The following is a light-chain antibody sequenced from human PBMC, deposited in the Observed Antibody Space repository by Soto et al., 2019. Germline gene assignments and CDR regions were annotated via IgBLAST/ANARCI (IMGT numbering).Light chain of an antibody. CDR2: GAS. J-gene: IGKJ4*01. Sequence: EFVLTQSPDTLSLSPGERATLSCRASQSVTSSSLAWYQQKPGQAPRLLIYGASNRAAGIPDSFRGSGSGTDFTLTISRLEPEDLAVYYCQHYGSSSLTFGGGTKVEIK. V-gene: IGKV3-20*01. CDR3: QHYGSSSLT. CDR1: QSVTSSS.